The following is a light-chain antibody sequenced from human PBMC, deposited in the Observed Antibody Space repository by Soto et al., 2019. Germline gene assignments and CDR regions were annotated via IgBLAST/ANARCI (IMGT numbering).Light chain of an antibody. Sequence: DIQMTQSPSSLSVSVGDRVTITCRASQSIRSYLNWYQQKPGKAPKLLIYASFSLQSGVPSRFSGSGSGTDFTLTISSLEPEDFATYYCHQSYRTPYTFGQGTKLEIK. V-gene: IGKV1-39*01. CDR3: HQSYRTPYT. CDR2: ASF. CDR1: QSIRSY. J-gene: IGKJ2*01.